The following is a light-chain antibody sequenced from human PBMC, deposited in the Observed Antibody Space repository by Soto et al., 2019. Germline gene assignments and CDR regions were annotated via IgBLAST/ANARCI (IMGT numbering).Light chain of an antibody. Sequence: QSVLTQPASVSESPGQSITISCTGTRSDIGTYNYVSWYQQHPGKAPRLVIYDVSNRPSGVSNRFSGSKSGNTASLTIAGLQSEDEADYYCKSYTSSTSFVFGKGTKVTVL. J-gene: IGLJ1*01. CDR2: DVS. CDR3: KSYTSSTSFV. V-gene: IGLV2-14*01. CDR1: RSDIGTYNY.